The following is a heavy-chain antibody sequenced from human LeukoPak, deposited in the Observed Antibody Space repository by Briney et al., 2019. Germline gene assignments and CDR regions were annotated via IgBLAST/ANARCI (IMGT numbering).Heavy chain of an antibody. V-gene: IGHV4-59*01. D-gene: IGHD1-26*01. J-gene: IGHJ4*02. Sequence: SETLSLTCTVSGGPISSYYWSWIRQPPGKGLEWIGYIYYSGSTNYNPSLKSRVTISVDTSKNQFSLKLSSVTAADTAVYYCARTRSGSFDYWGQGTLVTVSS. CDR1: GGPISSYY. CDR3: ARTRSGSFDY. CDR2: IYYSGST.